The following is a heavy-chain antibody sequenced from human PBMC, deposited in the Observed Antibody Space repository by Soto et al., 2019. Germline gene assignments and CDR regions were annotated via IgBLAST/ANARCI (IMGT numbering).Heavy chain of an antibody. CDR3: ARVRCTNGVCYLGYYYYGMDV. J-gene: IGHJ6*02. D-gene: IGHD2-8*01. Sequence: ASVKVSCKASGYTFTSYYMHWVRQAPGQGLEWMGIINPSGGSTSYAQKFQGRVTMTRDTSTSTVYMELSSLRSEDTAVYYCARVRCTNGVCYLGYYYYGMDVWGQGTTVTVSS. CDR2: INPSGGST. CDR1: GYTFTSYY. V-gene: IGHV1-46*01.